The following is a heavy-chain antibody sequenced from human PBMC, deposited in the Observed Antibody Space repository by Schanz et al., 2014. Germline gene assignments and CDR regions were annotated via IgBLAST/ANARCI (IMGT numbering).Heavy chain of an antibody. CDR3: ARDRLECGAECYSVEVFEI. J-gene: IGHJ4*02. V-gene: IGHV1-69*04. CDR2: IIPSLGLA. Sequence: QVQLVQSGAEVKKPGASVKVSCKASGYTFTSYSIHWVRQAPGQGLEWMGRIIPSLGLAKYEQKFQDKVTITADTSTTTAYMELSGLRSEDTAVYYCARDRLECGAECYSVEVFEIWGQGTLVIVSS. D-gene: IGHD2-21*01. CDR1: GYTFTSYS.